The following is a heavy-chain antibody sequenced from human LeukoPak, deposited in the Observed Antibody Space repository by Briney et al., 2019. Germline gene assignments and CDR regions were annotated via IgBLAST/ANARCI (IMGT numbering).Heavy chain of an antibody. CDR1: EYSFTSYW. J-gene: IGHJ4*02. V-gene: IGHV5-51*01. CDR2: IYPVDSDT. D-gene: IGHD3-22*01. CDR3: ARQFYYDRSGFFEGAY. Sequence: GESLQISCKGSEYSFTSYWIGWVRQMPGKGLEWMGIIYPVDSDTKYSPSFQGQVTISADRSISPAYLQWSSLKASDTAMYYCARQFYYDRSGFFEGAYWGQGSLVTVSS.